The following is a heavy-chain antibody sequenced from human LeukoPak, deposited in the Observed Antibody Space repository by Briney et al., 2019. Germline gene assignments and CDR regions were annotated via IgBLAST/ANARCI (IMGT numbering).Heavy chain of an antibody. CDR3: ARDLYSSSWPHFDI. V-gene: IGHV4-4*07. Sequence: SETLSLTCTVSGGSISSYHWSWIRQPAGKGLEWIGRIYTSGSTNYNPSLKSRVTMSVDTSKNQFSLKLSSVTAADTAVYYCARDLYSSSWPHFDIWGQGTMVTVSS. J-gene: IGHJ3*02. CDR1: GGSISSYH. D-gene: IGHD6-13*01. CDR2: IYTSGST.